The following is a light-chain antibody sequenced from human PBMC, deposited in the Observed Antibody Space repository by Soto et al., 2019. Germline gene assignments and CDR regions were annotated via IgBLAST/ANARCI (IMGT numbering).Light chain of an antibody. CDR3: QQYGSSPPIT. CDR1: QYVSNK. V-gene: IGKV3-20*01. Sequence: IVLTQSHATLSLSPGETATLSCRASQYVSNKVAWYQQKPGQAPSLLILGASTRATGIPDRFSGSGSGTDFTLTISRLEPEDFAVYYCQQYGSSPPITFGQGTRLEIK. CDR2: GAS. J-gene: IGKJ5*01.